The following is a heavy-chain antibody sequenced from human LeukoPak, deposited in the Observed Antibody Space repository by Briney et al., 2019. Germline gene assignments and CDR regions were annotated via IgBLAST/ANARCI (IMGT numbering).Heavy chain of an antibody. J-gene: IGHJ6*03. Sequence: ASVKVSCKASGYTFTGYYMHWVRQAPGQGLEWMGWINPNSGGTNYAQKFQGRVTMTRDTSISTAYMELSRLRSDDTAVYYCARERLGYDIFTGYYPSYYMDVWGKGTSVTVSS. CDR1: GYTFTGYY. V-gene: IGHV1-2*02. CDR3: ARERLGYDIFTGYYPSYYMDV. D-gene: IGHD3-9*01. CDR2: INPNSGGT.